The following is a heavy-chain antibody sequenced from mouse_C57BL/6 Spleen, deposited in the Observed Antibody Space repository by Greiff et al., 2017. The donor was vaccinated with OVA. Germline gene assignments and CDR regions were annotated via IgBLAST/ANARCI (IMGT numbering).Heavy chain of an antibody. CDR1: GFPFSDYG. Sequence: EVQLVESGGGLVKPGGSLTLSCAASGFPFSDYGMHWVRQAPEKGLEWVAYISSGNSTISSADTVKGQFTISRDNAKNTLFLQMTSLWSEDTAMDYCARFVYAMDYWGQGTSVTVSS. V-gene: IGHV5-17*01. CDR2: ISSGNSTI. CDR3: ARFVYAMDY. J-gene: IGHJ4*01.